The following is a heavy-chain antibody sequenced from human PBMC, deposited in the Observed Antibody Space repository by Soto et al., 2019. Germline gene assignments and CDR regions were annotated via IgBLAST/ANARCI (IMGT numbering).Heavy chain of an antibody. CDR3: ARVSSDFWSGYQHNFDY. J-gene: IGHJ4*02. D-gene: IGHD3-3*01. CDR2: IYYSGST. V-gene: IGHV4-59*01. Sequence: SETLSLTCTVAGGSISSYYWSWIRQPPGKGLEWIGYIYYSGSTNYNPSLKSRVTISVGTSKNQFSLKLSSVTAADTAVYYCARVSSDFWSGYQHNFDYCGQGTLVTVS. CDR1: GGSISSYY.